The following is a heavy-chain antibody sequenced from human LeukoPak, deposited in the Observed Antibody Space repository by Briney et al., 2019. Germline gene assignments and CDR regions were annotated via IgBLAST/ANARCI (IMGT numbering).Heavy chain of an antibody. CDR1: GFTFSSYS. CDR2: ISSSSSYI. CDR3: ARVGGQLLDV. D-gene: IGHD4-23*01. Sequence: GGSLRLSCAASGFTFSSYSMNWVRQAPGKGLEWVSSISSSSSYIYYADSVKGRFTISRDNTKNSLYLQMNSLRAEDTAVYYCARVGGQLLDVWGKGTTVTVSS. J-gene: IGHJ6*04. V-gene: IGHV3-21*01.